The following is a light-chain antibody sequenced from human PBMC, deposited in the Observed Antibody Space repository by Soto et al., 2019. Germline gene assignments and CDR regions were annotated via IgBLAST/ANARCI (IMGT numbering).Light chain of an antibody. CDR1: QSVSSN. CDR2: GAS. Sequence: EIVMTQSPATLSVSPGERATLSCRASQSVSSNLAWYQQKPGQAPRLLIYGASTRATGIPARFSGSGSGTEFPLTISSLQYEDFAIYFCQQYNNWPPDRTFGQGTKVEIK. CDR3: QQYNNWPPDRT. V-gene: IGKV3-15*01. J-gene: IGKJ1*01.